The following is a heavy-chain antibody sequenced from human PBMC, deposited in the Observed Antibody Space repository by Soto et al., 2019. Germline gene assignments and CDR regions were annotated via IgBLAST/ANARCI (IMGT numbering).Heavy chain of an antibody. Sequence: GGSLTLSCAASGFTFSGYAMNWVRQAPGKGLEWVAVISYDGSNKYYADSVKGRFTISRDNSKNTLYLQTNSQRAEDNAVYYCAREIREYSSSYFDYWGQGTLVTVSS. CDR3: AREIREYSSSYFDY. CDR2: ISYDGSNK. J-gene: IGHJ4*02. CDR1: GFTFSGYA. V-gene: IGHV3-30*04. D-gene: IGHD6-6*01.